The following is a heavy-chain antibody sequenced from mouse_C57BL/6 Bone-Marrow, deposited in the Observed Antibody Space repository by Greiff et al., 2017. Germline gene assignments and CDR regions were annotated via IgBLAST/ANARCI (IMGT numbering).Heavy chain of an antibody. CDR3: TTNGYYGYAMDY. V-gene: IGHV14-4*01. CDR2: IDPENGDT. D-gene: IGHD2-3*01. CDR1: GFNIKDDY. J-gene: IGHJ4*01. Sequence: EVQGVESGAELVRPGASVKLSCTASGFNIKDDYMHWVKQRPEQGLEWIGWIDPENGDTEYASKFQGKATITADTSSNTAYLQLSSLTPEDTAVYYCTTNGYYGYAMDYWGQGTSVTVSS.